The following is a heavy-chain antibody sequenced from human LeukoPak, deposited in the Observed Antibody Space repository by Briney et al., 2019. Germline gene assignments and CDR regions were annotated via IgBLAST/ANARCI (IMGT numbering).Heavy chain of an antibody. CDR3: VEIDDSSGYYYRRDY. V-gene: IGHV3-9*01. D-gene: IGHD3-22*01. J-gene: IGHJ4*02. CDR2: ISWNSGSI. Sequence: GGSLRLSCAASGFTFDDYAMHWVRQAPGKGLEWVSGISWNSGSIGYADSVKGRFTISRDNAKNSLYLQMNSLRAEDTAVYYCVEIDDSSGYYYRRDYWGQGTLVTVSS. CDR1: GFTFDDYA.